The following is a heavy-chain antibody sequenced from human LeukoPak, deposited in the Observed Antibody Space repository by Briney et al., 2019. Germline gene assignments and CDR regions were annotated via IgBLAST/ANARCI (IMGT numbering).Heavy chain of an antibody. CDR3: ARTGLTYLTTVTTWFAY. D-gene: IGHD4-17*01. Sequence: GRSLRLSCAASGFTFSSYAMYWVRQAPGKGLEWVAVISYDGSNKYYADSVKGRFTISRDTSKNTLSLQMNSLRAEDTAVYYCARTGLTYLTTVTTWFAYWGQGTLVTVSS. V-gene: IGHV3-30*04. CDR2: ISYDGSNK. J-gene: IGHJ4*02. CDR1: GFTFSSYA.